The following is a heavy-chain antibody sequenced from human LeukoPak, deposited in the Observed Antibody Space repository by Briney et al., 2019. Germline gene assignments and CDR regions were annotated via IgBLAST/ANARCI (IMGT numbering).Heavy chain of an antibody. CDR3: ARQERYCSGGNCYKYFDY. CDR1: GGSISSYY. V-gene: IGHV4-59*08. J-gene: IGHJ4*02. Sequence: SETLSLTCTVSGGSISSYYWSWIRQPPGKGLEWIGYIYYSGSTNYNPSLKSRVTMSVDTSKNQFSLKLSSVTVADTAVFYCARQERYCSGGNCYKYFDYWGRGTLVTVSS. D-gene: IGHD2-15*01. CDR2: IYYSGST.